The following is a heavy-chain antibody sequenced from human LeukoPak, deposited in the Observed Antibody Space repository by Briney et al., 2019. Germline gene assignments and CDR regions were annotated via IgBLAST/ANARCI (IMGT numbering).Heavy chain of an antibody. V-gene: IGHV4-4*02. J-gene: IGHJ6*03. CDR3: ATLPPYCSGGSCYSYYYYYYMDV. Sequence: PSGTLSLTCAVSGGSISSSNWWSWVRQPPGKGLEWIGSIYYSGSTYYNPSLKSRVTISVDTSKNQFSLKLSSVTAADTAVYYCATLPPYCSGGSCYSYYYYYYMDVWGKGTTVTVSS. D-gene: IGHD2-15*01. CDR2: IYYSGST. CDR1: GGSISSSNW.